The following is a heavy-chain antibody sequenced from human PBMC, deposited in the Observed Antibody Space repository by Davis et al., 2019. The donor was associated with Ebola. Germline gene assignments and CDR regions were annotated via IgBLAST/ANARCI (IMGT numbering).Heavy chain of an antibody. V-gene: IGHV1-8*01. D-gene: IGHD2-21*02. J-gene: IGHJ4*02. CDR2: VNPYSGHT. CDR1: GYIFSNYD. Sequence: ASVKVSCKASGYIFSNYDINWVRQASGQGLEWMGWVNPYSGHTGYVDKFKGRVTMTGDPSRSTAYMELSSLTIDDTAVYYCARGYSPKCRGGDCVNDFWGQGTLVTVST. CDR3: ARGYSPKCRGGDCVNDF.